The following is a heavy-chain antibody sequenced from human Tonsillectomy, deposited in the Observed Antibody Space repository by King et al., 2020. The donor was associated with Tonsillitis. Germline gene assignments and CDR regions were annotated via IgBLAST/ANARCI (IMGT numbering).Heavy chain of an antibody. J-gene: IGHJ6*02. D-gene: IGHD3-3*01. Sequence: VQLVESGGGLIQPGGSLRLSCAASGFTFSSYAMSWVPQAPGKGLEWVSGISGSGGSTYYADSVKGRFAISRDNSKNTLYLQMNSLRAEDTAVYYCAKDRDFWSPHGMDVWGQGTTVTVSS. V-gene: IGHV3-23*04. CDR1: GFTFSSYA. CDR3: AKDRDFWSPHGMDV. CDR2: ISGSGGST.